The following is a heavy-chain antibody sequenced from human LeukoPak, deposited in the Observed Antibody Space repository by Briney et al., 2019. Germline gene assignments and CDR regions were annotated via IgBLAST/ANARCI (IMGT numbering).Heavy chain of an antibody. V-gene: IGHV3-20*04. Sequence: GGSLRLSCAASGFTFSNYAMSWVRQAPGKGLEWVSGINWNGGSTGYADSVKGRFTISRDNAKNSLYLQMNSLRAEDTALYYCARYSSGWYYYYYMDVWGKGTTVTVSS. D-gene: IGHD6-19*01. CDR1: GFTFSNYA. CDR2: INWNGGST. CDR3: ARYSSGWYYYYYMDV. J-gene: IGHJ6*03.